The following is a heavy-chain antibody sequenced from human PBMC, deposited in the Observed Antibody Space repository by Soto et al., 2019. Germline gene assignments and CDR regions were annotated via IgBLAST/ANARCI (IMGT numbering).Heavy chain of an antibody. CDR2: IIPILGIA. CDR3: AAEYGGNSA. CDR1: GGTFSSYT. J-gene: IGHJ4*02. D-gene: IGHD4-17*01. V-gene: IGHV1-69*02. Sequence: QVQLVQSGAEVKKPGSSVKVSCKASGGTFSSYTISWVRQAPGQGLEWMGRIIPILGIANYAQKFQGRVTITAYKSTCTAYMELSSLRSEDTAVYYCAAEYGGNSAWGQGTLGTVAA.